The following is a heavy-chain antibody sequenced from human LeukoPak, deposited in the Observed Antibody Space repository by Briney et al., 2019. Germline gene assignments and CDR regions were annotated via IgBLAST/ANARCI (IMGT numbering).Heavy chain of an antibody. V-gene: IGHV3-23*01. Sequence: GGSLRLSCAASGFTFSSYGMSWVRQAPGKGLEWVSAIGTSDGATYYADSVKGRFTISRDNSKNTLYMQMNSLRPEDTAIYYCAKNSAGGHSYIDYWGQGALVTVSS. D-gene: IGHD5-18*01. J-gene: IGHJ4*02. CDR3: AKNSAGGHSYIDY. CDR1: GFTFSSYG. CDR2: IGTSDGAT.